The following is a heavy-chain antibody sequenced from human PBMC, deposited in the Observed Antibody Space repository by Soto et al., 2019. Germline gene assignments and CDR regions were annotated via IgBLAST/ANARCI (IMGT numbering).Heavy chain of an antibody. CDR2: IISSSSRI. D-gene: IGHD6-25*01. CDR3: ASDPGIAAAGMDY. V-gene: IGHV3-48*04. J-gene: IGHJ4*02. CDR1: GFSFNTYA. Sequence: EVQLVESGGGLIQPGGSLRLSCAASGFSFNTYAMNWVRQAPGKGLEWISYIISSSSRIYYADSVKGRFTLSRDNAKNSLYLQMNRLRAEDTAVYYCASDPGIAAAGMDYWGQGTLVTVSS.